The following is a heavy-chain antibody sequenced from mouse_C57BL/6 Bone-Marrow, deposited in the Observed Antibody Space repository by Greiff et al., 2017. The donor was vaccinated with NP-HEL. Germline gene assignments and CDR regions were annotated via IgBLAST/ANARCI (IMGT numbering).Heavy chain of an antibody. CDR3: TYGSISYYYAMDY. CDR2: IRLKSDNYAT. CDR1: GFTFSNYW. Sequence: EVQRVESGGGLVQPGGSMKLSCVASGFTFSNYWMNWVRQSPEKGLEWVAQIRLKSDNYATHYAESVKGRFTISRDDSKSSFYLQMNNLRAEDTGIYYCTYGSISYYYAMDYWGQGTSVTVSS. D-gene: IGHD1-1*01. V-gene: IGHV6-3*01. J-gene: IGHJ4*01.